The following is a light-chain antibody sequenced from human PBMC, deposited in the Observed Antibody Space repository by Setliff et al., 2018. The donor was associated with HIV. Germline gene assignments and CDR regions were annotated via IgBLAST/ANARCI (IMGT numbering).Light chain of an antibody. J-gene: IGLJ1*01. Sequence: QSVLTQPPSASGTPGQRVAISCSGASFNIGSNYVYWYQQLPGMAPKLLIHRDDQRPSGVPDRFSGSKSGSSASLFISGLRSEDDADYYCASWDDTLNSFVFGTGTKVTVL. V-gene: IGLV1-47*01. CDR1: SFNIGSNY. CDR3: ASWDDTLNSFV. CDR2: RDD.